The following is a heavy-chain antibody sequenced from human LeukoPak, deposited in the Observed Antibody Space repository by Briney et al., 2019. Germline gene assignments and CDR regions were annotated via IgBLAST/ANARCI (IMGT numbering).Heavy chain of an antibody. J-gene: IGHJ6*03. D-gene: IGHD4-17*01. CDR3: ARHHMTSVTTAPFYYIDV. CDR2: IYPGDSDT. Sequence: GESLKISCKVSGYSFTNYWIGWVRQMPAKGLEWMGIIYPGDSDTRYSPSFQGQGTISADKSISTAYLQWSSLKASDTAIYYCARHHMTSVTTAPFYYIDVWGTGATVTVSS. V-gene: IGHV5-51*01. CDR1: GYSFTNYW.